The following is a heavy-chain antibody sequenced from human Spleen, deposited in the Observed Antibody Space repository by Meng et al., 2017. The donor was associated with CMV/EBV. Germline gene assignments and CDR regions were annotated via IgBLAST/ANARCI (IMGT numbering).Heavy chain of an antibody. CDR3: ARIKGYSGYDWYYFDC. V-gene: IGHV1-18*01. CDR1: YPFFSYG. CDR2: ISAYNGNT. Sequence: YPFFSYGITWVRQAPGQGLEWMGWISAYNGNTNYAQKLQGRVTMTTDTSTSTAYMELRSLRSDDTAVYYCARIKGYSGYDWYYFDCWGQGTLVTVSS. J-gene: IGHJ4*02. D-gene: IGHD5-12*01.